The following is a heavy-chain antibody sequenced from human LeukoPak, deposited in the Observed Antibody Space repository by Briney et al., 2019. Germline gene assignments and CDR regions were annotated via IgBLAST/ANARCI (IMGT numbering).Heavy chain of an antibody. Sequence: GGSLILSCAASGFTFSSYWMSWVRQAPGKGLEWVANIKQDGSEKYYVDSVKGRFTISRDNAKNSLYLQMNSLRAEDTAVYYCARGTIAAAGYYYFDYWGQGTQVTVSS. CDR3: ARGTIAAAGYYYFDY. D-gene: IGHD6-13*01. J-gene: IGHJ4*02. CDR1: GFTFSSYW. V-gene: IGHV3-7*04. CDR2: IKQDGSEK.